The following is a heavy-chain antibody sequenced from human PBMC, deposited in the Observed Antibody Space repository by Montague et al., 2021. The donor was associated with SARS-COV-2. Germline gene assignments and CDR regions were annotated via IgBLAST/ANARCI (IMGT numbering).Heavy chain of an antibody. J-gene: IGHJ2*01. D-gene: IGHD5-12*01. CDR1: GVSISSCY. Sequence: SETLSLTCTVSGVSISSCYWNWIRQSPGKGLEWIGYIYYSGSTKYNPSFKSRVTMLVDTSKRQMSLRLNSVTAADTAVYYCAGDRGRFWHFDLWGRGTLVTVSS. CDR3: AGDRGRFWHFDL. V-gene: IGHV4-59*01. CDR2: IYYSGST.